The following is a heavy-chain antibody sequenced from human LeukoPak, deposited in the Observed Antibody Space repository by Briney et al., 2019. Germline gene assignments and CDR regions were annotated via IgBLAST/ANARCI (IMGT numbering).Heavy chain of an antibody. CDR2: INPTGGST. CDR1: GYTFPSYF. CDR3: ATGTDFWSGPTLPFDY. D-gene: IGHD3-3*01. V-gene: IGHV1-46*01. Sequence: ASVKVSCKASGYTFPSYFMHRVRQAPGQGLEWMGIINPTGGSTIYAQKFQGRVTMTEDTSTDTAYMELSSLRSEDTAVYYCATGTDFWSGPTLPFDYWGQGTLVTVSS. J-gene: IGHJ4*02.